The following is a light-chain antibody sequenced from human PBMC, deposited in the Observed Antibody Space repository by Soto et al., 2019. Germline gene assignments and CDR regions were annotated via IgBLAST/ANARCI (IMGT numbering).Light chain of an antibody. J-gene: IGKJ4*01. Sequence: LTQSPATLSLSTGETATISCRASQSVFGYLAWYQQKRGQAPRLLLYDASKREIGIVARFSGSVYGTDFTLPISSLQSADLAVYYCQQYHNWLLTFGGGTKVDIK. CDR1: QSVFGY. CDR2: DAS. V-gene: IGKV3-11*01. CDR3: QQYHNWLLT.